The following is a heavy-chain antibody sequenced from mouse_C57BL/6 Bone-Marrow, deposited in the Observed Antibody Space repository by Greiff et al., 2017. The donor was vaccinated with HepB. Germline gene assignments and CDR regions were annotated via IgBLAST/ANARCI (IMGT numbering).Heavy chain of an antibody. Sequence: ESGPGLVKPSQSLYLTCSVTGYSITSGYYWNWIRQFPGNKLEWMGYISYDGSNNYNPSLKNRISITRDTSKNQFFLKLNSVTTEDTATYYCLAWFAYWGQGTLVTVSA. J-gene: IGHJ3*01. CDR3: LAWFAY. V-gene: IGHV3-6*01. CDR2: ISYDGSN. CDR1: GYSITSGYY.